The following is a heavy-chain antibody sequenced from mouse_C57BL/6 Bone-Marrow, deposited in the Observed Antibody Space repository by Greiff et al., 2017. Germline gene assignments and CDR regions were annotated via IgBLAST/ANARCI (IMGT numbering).Heavy chain of an antibody. CDR1: GYTFTDHT. J-gene: IGHJ3*01. D-gene: IGHD2-3*01. Sequence: VQLQESDAELVKPGASVKISWKVSGYTFTDHTIHWMKQRPEQGLEWIGYIYPRDGSTKYNEKFKGKATLTADKSSSTAYMQLNSLTSEDSAVYFCAREVYDGYDWFAYWGQGTLVTVSA. CDR3: AREVYDGYDWFAY. V-gene: IGHV1-78*01. CDR2: IYPRDGST.